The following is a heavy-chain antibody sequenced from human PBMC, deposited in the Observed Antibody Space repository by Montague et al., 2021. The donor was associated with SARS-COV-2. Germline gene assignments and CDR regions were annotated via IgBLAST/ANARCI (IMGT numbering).Heavy chain of an antibody. J-gene: IGHJ4*02. D-gene: IGHD3-3*01. CDR3: ASAPATIFGVVKQIDY. Sequence: TLSLTCTVSGGSISSGGYYWSWIRQHPGKGLEWIGYIYYSGSTYYNPSLKSRVTISVDTSKNQFSLKLSSVTAADTAVYYCASAPATIFGVVKQIDYWGQGTLVTVSS. V-gene: IGHV4-31*03. CDR2: IYYSGST. CDR1: GGSISSGGYY.